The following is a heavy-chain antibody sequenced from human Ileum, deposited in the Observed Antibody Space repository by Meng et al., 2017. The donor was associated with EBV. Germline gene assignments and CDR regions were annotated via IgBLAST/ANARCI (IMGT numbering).Heavy chain of an antibody. V-gene: IGHV4-4*02. CDR2: VYHRGDT. J-gene: IGHJ4*02. CDR1: GDSISSDIW. D-gene: IGHD1-7*01. CDR3: GRDQGRELINH. Sequence: HVHLHESGPGLVKPSGTLSLTCTVSGDSISSDIWWSWVRQPPGKGLEWIGEVYHRGDTNYNPSLKSRVDISVDKSKNQFYLSLFSVTAADTAVYYCGRDQGRELINHWGQGTLVTVSS.